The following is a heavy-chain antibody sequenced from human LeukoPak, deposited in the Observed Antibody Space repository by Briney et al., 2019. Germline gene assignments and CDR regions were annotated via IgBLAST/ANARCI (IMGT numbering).Heavy chain of an antibody. Sequence: GGSLRLSCAASGFTFSSYSMNWVRQAPGKGLEWVSSISSSSSYIYYADSVKGRFTISRDNAKNSLYLQMNSLRAEDTAVYYCARDPLIAAASDDSWGQGTLVTVSS. CDR3: ARDPLIAAASDDS. CDR1: GFTFSSYS. CDR2: ISSSSSYI. D-gene: IGHD6-13*01. J-gene: IGHJ5*01. V-gene: IGHV3-21*01.